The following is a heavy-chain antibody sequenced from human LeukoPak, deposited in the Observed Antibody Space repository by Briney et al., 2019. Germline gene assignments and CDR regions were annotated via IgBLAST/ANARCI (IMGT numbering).Heavy chain of an antibody. J-gene: IGHJ5*02. CDR2: IYYSGST. CDR3: ASHGSGPYNWFDP. CDR1: GGSISSGGYY. V-gene: IGHV4-31*03. Sequence: SETLSLTCTVSGGSISSGGYYWSWIRRHPGKGLEWIGYIYYSGSTYYNPSLKSRVTISVDTSKNQFSLKLSSVTAADTAVYYCASHGSGPYNWFDPWGQGTLVTVSS. D-gene: IGHD3-10*01.